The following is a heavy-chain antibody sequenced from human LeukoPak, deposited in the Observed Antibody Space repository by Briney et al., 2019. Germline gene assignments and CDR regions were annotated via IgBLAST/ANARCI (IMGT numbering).Heavy chain of an antibody. Sequence: AGGSLRLSCAASGFIFSSYSMNWVRQAPGKGLEWLSYISSSSTTIYYADSVKGRFTISRDNAKNSLYLQMNSLKAEDTVVYYCARNRFPITGTTNNYYYMDVWGKGTTVTVSS. V-gene: IGHV3-48*04. CDR2: ISSSSTTI. J-gene: IGHJ6*03. D-gene: IGHD1-7*01. CDR3: ARNRFPITGTTNNYYYMDV. CDR1: GFIFSSYS.